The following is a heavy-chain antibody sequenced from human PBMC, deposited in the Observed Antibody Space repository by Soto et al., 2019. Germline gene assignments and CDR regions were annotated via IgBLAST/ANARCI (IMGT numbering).Heavy chain of an antibody. Sequence: GGSLRLSCAASGFTFSSYGMHWVRQAPGKGLEWVAVIWYDGSNKYYADSVKGRFTISRDNSKNTLYLQMNSLRAEDTAVYYCARDQSYYYYMDVWGKGTTVTVSS. CDR2: IWYDGSNK. J-gene: IGHJ6*03. CDR3: ARDQSYYYYMDV. V-gene: IGHV3-33*01. CDR1: GFTFSSYG.